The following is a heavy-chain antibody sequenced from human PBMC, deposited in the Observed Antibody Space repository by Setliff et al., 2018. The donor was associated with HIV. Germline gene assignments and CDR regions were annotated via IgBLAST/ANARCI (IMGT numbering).Heavy chain of an antibody. Sequence: GESLKISCKGSGYSFTSYWIGWVRQMPGKGLEWMGIIYPGDSDTRYSPSFQSQVTVSADKSIGTAYLQWDSLKASDTALYFCARAPNSPYYSNFWYADHWGQGTLVTSPQ. J-gene: IGHJ5*02. D-gene: IGHD3-22*01. CDR1: GYSFTSYW. CDR2: IYPGDSDT. V-gene: IGHV5-51*01. CDR3: ARAPNSPYYSNFWYADH.